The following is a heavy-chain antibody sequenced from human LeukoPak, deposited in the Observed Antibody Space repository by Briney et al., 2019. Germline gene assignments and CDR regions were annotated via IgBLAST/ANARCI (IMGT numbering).Heavy chain of an antibody. J-gene: IGHJ3*02. CDR3: ASRVGITMVRGGAFDI. CDR2: ISAYNGDT. D-gene: IGHD3-10*01. V-gene: IGHV1-18*01. CDR1: GYTFTSYG. Sequence: ASVKVSCKASGYTFTSYGISWVRQAPGQGLEWMGWISAYNGDTNYAQEFQGRVTITTDTSTSTAYMELRGLRCDDWALYCCASRVGITMVRGGAFDIWGQGTMVTVSS.